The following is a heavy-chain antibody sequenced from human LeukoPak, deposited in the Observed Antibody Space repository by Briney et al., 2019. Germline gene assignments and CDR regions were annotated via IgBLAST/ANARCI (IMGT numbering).Heavy chain of an antibody. Sequence: QPGGSLRLSCAASGFTFSSYEMNWVRQAPGKGLEWVSYISSSGSTIYYADSVKGRFTISRDNAKNSLYLQMNSLRAEDTAVYYCARDYYGSGSYYGVKNYYYYMDVWGKGTTVTASS. CDR3: ARDYYGSGSYYGVKNYYYYMDV. D-gene: IGHD3-10*01. V-gene: IGHV3-48*03. CDR2: ISSSGSTI. CDR1: GFTFSSYE. J-gene: IGHJ6*03.